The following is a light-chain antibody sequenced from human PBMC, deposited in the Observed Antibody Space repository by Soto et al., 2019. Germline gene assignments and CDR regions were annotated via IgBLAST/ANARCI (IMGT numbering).Light chain of an antibody. CDR2: GAS. Sequence: EIVMTQSPATLSVSPGETATLSCRASQSVSSYLAWWQQKPGQAPRLLIYGASSRATGIPDRFSGSGSGTDFTLTISRLEPEDFAVYFCQQYGSSPTTCGQGTKVDIK. CDR1: QSVSSY. CDR3: QQYGSSPTT. J-gene: IGKJ1*01. V-gene: IGKV3-20*01.